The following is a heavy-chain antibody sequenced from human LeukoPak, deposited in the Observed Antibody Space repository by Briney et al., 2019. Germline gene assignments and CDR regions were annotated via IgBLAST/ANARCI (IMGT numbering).Heavy chain of an antibody. CDR1: GFTFSSYA. D-gene: IGHD3-10*01. J-gene: IGHJ6*02. V-gene: IGHV3-30-3*01. Sequence: GGSLRLSCAASGFTFSSYAMHWVRQAPGKGLEWVAVISYDGSNKYYADSVKGRFTISRDNSKNTLYLQMNSLRAEDTAVYYCARDNRITMVRGVAWYYGMDVWGQGTTVTVSS. CDR2: ISYDGSNK. CDR3: ARDNRITMVRGVAWYYGMDV.